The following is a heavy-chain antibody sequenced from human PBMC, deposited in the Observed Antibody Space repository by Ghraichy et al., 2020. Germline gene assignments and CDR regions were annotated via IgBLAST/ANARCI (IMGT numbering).Heavy chain of an antibody. D-gene: IGHD4-17*01. Sequence: SETLSRTCTVSGVSISSSFWSWIRQPAGKGLEYIGRIYNNGNTKYNPSLKSRVTMSVDTSKNQFSLRLSSVTAADTAVYYCARWFRDYGEYFDYWGQGILVTVSS. CDR2: IYNNGNT. CDR1: GVSISSSF. CDR3: ARWFRDYGEYFDY. V-gene: IGHV4-4*07. J-gene: IGHJ4*02.